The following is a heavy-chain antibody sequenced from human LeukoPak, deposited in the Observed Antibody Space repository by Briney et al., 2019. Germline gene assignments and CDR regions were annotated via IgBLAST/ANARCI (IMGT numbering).Heavy chain of an antibody. Sequence: GASVKVSCKASGYTFTSYYMHWVRQAPGQGLEWVGIINPSGGSTSYAQKFQGRVTMTRDTSTSTVYMELSSLRSEDTAVYYCASHGTYGSGSYYNDLFLGYWGQGTLVTVSS. D-gene: IGHD3-10*01. CDR3: ASHGTYGSGSYYNDLFLGY. CDR2: INPSGGST. J-gene: IGHJ4*02. V-gene: IGHV1-46*01. CDR1: GYTFTSYY.